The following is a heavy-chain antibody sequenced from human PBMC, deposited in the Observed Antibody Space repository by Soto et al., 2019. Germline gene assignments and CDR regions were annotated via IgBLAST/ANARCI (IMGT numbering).Heavy chain of an antibody. CDR3: ARGVGDLGDY. D-gene: IGHD3-16*01. CDR1: GYAFNTLH. J-gene: IGHJ4*02. CDR2: MNPNNGDH. V-gene: IGHV1-8*01. Sequence: QVQLVQSGTEVKNPGASVKVSCKASGYAFNTLHINWVRQAPGQGLEWMGWMNPNNGDHGYAQKFXXRVTMTRDTSINTAYMELTSLTFDDTAIYYCARGVGDLGDYWGQGTLVTVSS.